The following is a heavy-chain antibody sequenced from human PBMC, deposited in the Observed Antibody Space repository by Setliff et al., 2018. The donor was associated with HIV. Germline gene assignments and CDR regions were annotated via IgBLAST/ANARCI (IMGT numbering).Heavy chain of an antibody. CDR2: INHSGST. V-gene: IGHV4-34*01. CDR1: GGSFSGYY. CDR3: ARGLGQQLGRFWYFDL. D-gene: IGHD6-13*01. J-gene: IGHJ2*01. Sequence: PSDTLSLTCAVYGGSFSGYYWSWIRQPPGKGLEWIGEINHSGSTNYNPSLKSRVTISVDTSKDQFSLKLSSVTAVDTAVYYCARGLGQQLGRFWYFDLWGRGTLVTVSS.